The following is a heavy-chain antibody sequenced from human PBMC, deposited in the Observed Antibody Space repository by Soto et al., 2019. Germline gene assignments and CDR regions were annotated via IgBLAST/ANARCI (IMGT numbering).Heavy chain of an antibody. D-gene: IGHD3-22*01. Sequence: QVQLQESGPGLVKASETLSLTCTVSGDSMNSYYWSWIRQPPGKGLEWIGYTYYSGSNNYNPSLEGRVTISVDKSKNQFSLNLSSVTAADTAVYYCARGSTSYHDRNGYNWIDPWGQGTLVTVSS. CDR1: GDSMNSYY. CDR3: ARGSTSYHDRNGYNWIDP. J-gene: IGHJ5*02. V-gene: IGHV4-59*01. CDR2: TYYSGSN.